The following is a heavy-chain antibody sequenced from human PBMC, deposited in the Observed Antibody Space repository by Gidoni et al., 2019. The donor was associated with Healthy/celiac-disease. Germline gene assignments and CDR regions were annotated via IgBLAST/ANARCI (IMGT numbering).Heavy chain of an antibody. D-gene: IGHD1-26*01. J-gene: IGHJ4*02. CDR3: AKVSGWELREGDY. CDR2: ISYDGSNK. CDR1: GFTFSSYG. Sequence: QVQLVESGGGVVQPGRSLRLSCAASGFTFSSYGMHWVRQAPGKGLEWVAVISYDGSNKYYADSVKGRFTISRDNSKNTLYLQMNSLRAEDTAVYYCAKVSGWELREGDYWGQGTLVTVSS. V-gene: IGHV3-30*18.